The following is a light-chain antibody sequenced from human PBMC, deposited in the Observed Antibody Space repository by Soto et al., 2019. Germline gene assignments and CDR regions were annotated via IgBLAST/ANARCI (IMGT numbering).Light chain of an antibody. CDR3: CSYAGSYHYV. Sequence: QSALTQPRSVSRSPGQSVTISCTGTSSDVGGYNYVSWYQQHPGKAPKLMIYDVSKRPSGVPDRFSGSKSGNTASLTISGLQAEDEADYYCCSYAGSYHYVFGTGTKLTVL. CDR1: SSDVGGYNY. CDR2: DVS. V-gene: IGLV2-11*01. J-gene: IGLJ1*01.